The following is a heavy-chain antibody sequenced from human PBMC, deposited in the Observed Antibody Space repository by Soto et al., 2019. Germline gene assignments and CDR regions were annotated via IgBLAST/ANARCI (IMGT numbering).Heavy chain of an antibody. J-gene: IGHJ4*02. CDR2: IIPILGIA. V-gene: IGHV1-69*04. D-gene: IGHD3-22*01. CDR3: ARDRPHHYYDSSGYPDY. CDR1: GGTFSSYT. Sequence: ASVKVSCKASGGTFSSYTISWVRQAPGQGLEWMGRIIPILGIANYAQKFQGRVTITADKSTSTAYMELSSLRSEDTAVYYCARDRPHHYYDSSGYPDYWGQGTLVTVSS.